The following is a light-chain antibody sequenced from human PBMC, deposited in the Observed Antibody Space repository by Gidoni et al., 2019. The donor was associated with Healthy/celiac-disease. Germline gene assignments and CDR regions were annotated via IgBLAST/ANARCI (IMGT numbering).Light chain of an antibody. CDR3: QQRSNWPT. CDR1: QSVSSY. J-gene: IGKJ4*01. V-gene: IGKV3-11*01. CDR2: DAS. Sequence: ELVLPQSPATLSLSPVERATLSCRASQSVSSYLAWYQQKPGQAPRLLIYDASNRATGIPARFSGSGSGTDFTLTISSLEPEDFAVYYCQQRSNWPTFGGGTKVEIK.